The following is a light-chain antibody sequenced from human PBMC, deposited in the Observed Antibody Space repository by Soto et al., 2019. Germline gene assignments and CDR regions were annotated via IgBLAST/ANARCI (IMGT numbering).Light chain of an antibody. V-gene: IGKV1-9*01. CDR2: GAT. CDR3: QQRNGSPWT. J-gene: IGKJ1*01. Sequence: GDRVTITCRASPAIASFLAWYQKKPGTAPKLLIYGATTLQRGVPSRFSGSRSGTDYTLTIASLQPEDFATYYCQQRNGSPWTFGQGTKVEIK. CDR1: PAIASF.